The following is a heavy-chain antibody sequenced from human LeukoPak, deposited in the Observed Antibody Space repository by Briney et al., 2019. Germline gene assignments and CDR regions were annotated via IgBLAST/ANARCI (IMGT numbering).Heavy chain of an antibody. J-gene: IGHJ6*03. D-gene: IGHD5-18*01. Sequence: ASVKVSCKASGGTFSSYAISWVRQAPGQGLEWMGRIIPILGIANYAQKFQGRVTITADKSTSTAYMELSSLRSEDTAVYYCARLEGYSYGPYYMDVWGKGTTVTVSS. CDR2: IIPILGIA. V-gene: IGHV1-69*04. CDR1: GGTFSSYA. CDR3: ARLEGYSYGPYYMDV.